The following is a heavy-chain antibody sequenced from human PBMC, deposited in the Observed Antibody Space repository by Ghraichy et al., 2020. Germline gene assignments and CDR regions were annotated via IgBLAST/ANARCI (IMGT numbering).Heavy chain of an antibody. CDR1: GYTLTELS. J-gene: IGHJ3*02. Sequence: ASVKVSCKVSGYTLTELSMHWVRQAPGKGLEWMGGFDPEDGETIYAQKFQGRVTMTEDTSTDTAYMELSSLRSEDTAVYYCATSLNIVVVVAAYDAFDIWGQGTMVTVSS. CDR2: FDPEDGET. CDR3: ATSLNIVVVVAAYDAFDI. V-gene: IGHV1-24*01. D-gene: IGHD2-15*01.